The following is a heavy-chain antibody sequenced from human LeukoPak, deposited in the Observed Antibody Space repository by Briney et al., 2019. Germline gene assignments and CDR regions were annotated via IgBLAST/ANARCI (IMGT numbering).Heavy chain of an antibody. CDR3: ARVAAGIGFFQH. V-gene: IGHV4-34*01. CDR1: GGSFSGYY. D-gene: IGHD6-13*01. J-gene: IGHJ1*01. CDR2: IHHSGST. Sequence: SETLSLTCAVYGGSFSGYYWGWIRPPPGKGLEWIGNIHHSGSTYYNPSLKSRVTISVDTSKNQLSLKLSSVTAADTAVYYCARVAAGIGFFQHWGQGTLVTVSS.